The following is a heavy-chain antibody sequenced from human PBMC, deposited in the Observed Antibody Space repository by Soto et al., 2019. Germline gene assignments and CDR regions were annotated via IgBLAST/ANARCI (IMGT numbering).Heavy chain of an antibody. CDR3: ARDPYSNVQSRWRLYYYMDV. D-gene: IGHD4-4*01. CDR2: ISSSSSYI. CDR1: GFTFSSYS. Sequence: EVQLVESGGGLVKPGGSLRLSCAASGFTFSSYSMNWVRQAPGKGLEWVSSISSSSSYIYYADSVKGRFTISRDNAKNSLYLQMNSLRAEDTAVYYCARDPYSNVQSRWRLYYYMDVWGKGTTVTVSS. J-gene: IGHJ6*03. V-gene: IGHV3-21*01.